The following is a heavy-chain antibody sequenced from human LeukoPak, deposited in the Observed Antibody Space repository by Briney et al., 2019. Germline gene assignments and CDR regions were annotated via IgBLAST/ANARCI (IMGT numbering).Heavy chain of an antibody. Sequence: SETLSLTCTVSGGSISSYYWSWIRQPPGKGLEWIGYIYYSGSTNYNPSLKSRVTISVDTSKNQFSLKLSSVTAADTAVYYCATLDYGDYLGYWGQGTLVTVSS. CDR1: GGSISSYY. CDR2: IYYSGST. D-gene: IGHD4-17*01. J-gene: IGHJ4*02. CDR3: ATLDYGDYLGY. V-gene: IGHV4-59*12.